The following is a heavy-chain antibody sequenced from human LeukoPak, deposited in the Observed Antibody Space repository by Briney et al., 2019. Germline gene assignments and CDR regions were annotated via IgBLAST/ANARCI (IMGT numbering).Heavy chain of an antibody. CDR3: AKDATEYGDSHFDC. J-gene: IGHJ4*02. D-gene: IGHD4-17*01. CDR2: IWNDGSHE. Sequence: GGSLRLSCAASGFTFSSYGMHWVRQAPGKGLEWVADIWNDGSHEYYADSEKGLFTISRENSRNQVYLQMNRLRAEDTAVYYCAKDATEYGDSHFDCWGQGTLVTVSS. V-gene: IGHV3-33*06. CDR1: GFTFSSYG.